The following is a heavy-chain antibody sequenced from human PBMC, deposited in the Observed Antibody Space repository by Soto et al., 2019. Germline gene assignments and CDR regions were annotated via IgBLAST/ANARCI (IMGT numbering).Heavy chain of an antibody. CDR2: INHSGST. CDR3: ARGGCSGGSCFLYYYGMDV. V-gene: IGHV4-34*01. CDR1: GGSFSGYY. Sequence: SETLSLTCAVYGGSFSGYYWSWIRQPPGKGLEWIGEINHSGSTNYNPSLKSQVTISVDTSKNQFSLRLSSVTAADAAVYYCARGGCSGGSCFLYYYGMDVWGQGTTVTVSS. D-gene: IGHD2-15*01. J-gene: IGHJ6*02.